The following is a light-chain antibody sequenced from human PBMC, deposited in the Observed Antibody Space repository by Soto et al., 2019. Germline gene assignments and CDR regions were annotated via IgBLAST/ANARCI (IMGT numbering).Light chain of an antibody. CDR1: SGDVGGYNF. Sequence: QSVLTQPPSASGSPGQSVTISCTGTSGDVGGYNFVSWYQQHPGKAPKFMIYEVSKRPSGVPDRFSGSKSGNTPSLTVSGLQAEDEADYYCSSYAGGIKWVFGGGTKLTVL. CDR2: EVS. J-gene: IGLJ3*02. CDR3: SSYAGGIKWV. V-gene: IGLV2-8*01.